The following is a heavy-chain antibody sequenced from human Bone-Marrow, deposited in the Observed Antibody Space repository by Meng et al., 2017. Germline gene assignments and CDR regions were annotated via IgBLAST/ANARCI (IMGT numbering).Heavy chain of an antibody. J-gene: IGHJ4*02. CDR2: IKKDGSEK. CDR3: ARVTYSYGSGSGGLFDY. Sequence: GGSLRLSCAASGFTFSNYWMTWVRQAPGKGLEWVANIKKDGSEKYYVDSVKGRFTISRDNAKNSLYLQINSLRAEDTAMYYCARVTYSYGSGSGGLFDYWGQGTRVTVSS. V-gene: IGHV3-7*01. CDR1: GFTFSNYW. D-gene: IGHD3-10*01.